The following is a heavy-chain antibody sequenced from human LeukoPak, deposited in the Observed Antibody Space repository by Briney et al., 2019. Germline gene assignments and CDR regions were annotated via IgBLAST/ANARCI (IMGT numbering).Heavy chain of an antibody. J-gene: IGHJ4*02. V-gene: IGHV3-74*01. CDR3: ARDLGGRSGY. CDR1: GFTFSSYW. CDR2: INEDGSTT. Sequence: GGSLRLSCAASGFTFSSYWMHWVRQAPGKGLVWVSRINEDGSTTNYADSVKGRFAISRDNAKNTLYLQMNSLRAEDTAVYYCARDLGGRSGYWGQGTLVTVSS. D-gene: IGHD1-26*01.